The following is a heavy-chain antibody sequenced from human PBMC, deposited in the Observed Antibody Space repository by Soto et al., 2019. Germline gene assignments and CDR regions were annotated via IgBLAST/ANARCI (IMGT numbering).Heavy chain of an antibody. Sequence: ASVKVSCKASGGTFSSYAISWVRQAPGQGLEWMGGIIPIFGTANYAQKFQGRVTITADESTSTAYMELSSLRSEDTAVYYCAFQPRYYDILSWGQGTLVTVSS. CDR3: AFQPRYYDILS. CDR2: IIPIFGTA. D-gene: IGHD3-9*01. J-gene: IGHJ5*02. V-gene: IGHV1-69*13. CDR1: GGTFSSYA.